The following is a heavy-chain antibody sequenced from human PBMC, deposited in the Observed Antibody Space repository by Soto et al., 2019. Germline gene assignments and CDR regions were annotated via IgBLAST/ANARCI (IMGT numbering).Heavy chain of an antibody. CDR2: IWNDGNGY. D-gene: IGHD6-13*01. CDR1: GFTFNNYG. Sequence: QVQLVESGGGVVQPGRSLRLSCAASGFTFNNYGMHWVRQAPGKGLEWVAVIWNDGNGYYYANSVKGRFTISRDNSKNTMYLQMSSLSADDTAVYYCARRQISPPTRVAASARGAIDVWGQGTTGTVSS. V-gene: IGHV3-33*01. CDR3: ARRQISPPTRVAASARGAIDV. J-gene: IGHJ6*02.